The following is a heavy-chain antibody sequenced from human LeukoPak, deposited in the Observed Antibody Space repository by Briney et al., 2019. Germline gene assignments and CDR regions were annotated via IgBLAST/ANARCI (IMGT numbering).Heavy chain of an antibody. Sequence: GGSLRLSRAASGFTFSSYWMSWVRQAPGKGLEWVANIKQDGSEKYYVDSVKGRFTISRDNAKNSLYLQMNSLRAEDTAVYYCARDRDYYDSSNWFDPWGQGTLVTVSS. V-gene: IGHV3-7*01. J-gene: IGHJ5*02. D-gene: IGHD3-22*01. CDR3: ARDRDYYDSSNWFDP. CDR2: IKQDGSEK. CDR1: GFTFSSYW.